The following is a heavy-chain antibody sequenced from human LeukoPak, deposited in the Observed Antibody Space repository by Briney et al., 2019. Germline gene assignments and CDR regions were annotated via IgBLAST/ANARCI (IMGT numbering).Heavy chain of an antibody. D-gene: IGHD2-2*02. CDR3: ARYCSSTNCYKGGFDP. Sequence: SETLSLTCTVSGGSISSGGYYWSWIRQHPGKGLEWIGYIYYSGSTYSNPSLKSRVTISVDTSKNQFPLNLSSVTAADTAVYYCARYCSSTNCYKGGFDPWGQGTLVTVSS. CDR1: GGSISSGGYY. CDR2: IYYSGST. J-gene: IGHJ5*02. V-gene: IGHV4-31*03.